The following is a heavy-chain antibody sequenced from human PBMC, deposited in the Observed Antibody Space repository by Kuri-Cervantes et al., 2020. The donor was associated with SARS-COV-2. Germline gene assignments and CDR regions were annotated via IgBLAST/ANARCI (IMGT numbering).Heavy chain of an antibody. Sequence: GGSLRLSCAASGFTFSSYWMSWVRQAQGKGLEWVANIKQDGSEKYYVDSVKGRFTISRDNAKNSLYLQMNSLRAEDTAVYYCARDRNWGDWYFDLWGRGTPVTVSS. CDR1: GFTFSSYW. CDR3: ARDRNWGDWYFDL. CDR2: IKQDGSEK. D-gene: IGHD7-27*01. J-gene: IGHJ2*01. V-gene: IGHV3-7*01.